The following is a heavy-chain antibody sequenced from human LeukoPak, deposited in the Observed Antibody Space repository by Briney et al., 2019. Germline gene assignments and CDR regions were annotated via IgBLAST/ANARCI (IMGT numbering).Heavy chain of an antibody. CDR2: ISGSGGST. J-gene: IGHJ6*02. V-gene: IGHV3-23*01. Sequence: GGSLRLSCAASGFTFSSYAMSWVRQAPGRGLEWVSAISGSGGSTYYADSVKGRFTISRDNSKNTLYLQMNSLRAEDTAVYYCAKVGDYYYYGMDVWGQGTTVTVSS. D-gene: IGHD2-15*01. CDR3: AKVGDYYYYGMDV. CDR1: GFTFSSYA.